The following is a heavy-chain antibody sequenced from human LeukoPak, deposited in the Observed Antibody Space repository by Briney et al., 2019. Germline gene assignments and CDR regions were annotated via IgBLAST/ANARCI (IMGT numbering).Heavy chain of an antibody. CDR3: ARDPIREDESDAFDI. Sequence: ASVKVSCKASGYTFTSYYMHWVRQAPGQGLEWMGIINPSGGSTSYAQKFQGRATMTRDTSTSTVYMELSSLRSEDTAVYYCARDPIREDESDAFDIWGQGTMVTVSS. D-gene: IGHD3-3*02. CDR1: GYTFTSYY. J-gene: IGHJ3*02. CDR2: INPSGGST. V-gene: IGHV1-46*01.